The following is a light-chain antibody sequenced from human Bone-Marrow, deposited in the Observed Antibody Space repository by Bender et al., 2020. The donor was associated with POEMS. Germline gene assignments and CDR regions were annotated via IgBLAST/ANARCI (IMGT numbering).Light chain of an antibody. Sequence: SYVLTQPPSVAVAPGKTARITCGGNNIGSKSVHWYQQKPGQAPVLVMSYDSDRPSGIPERFSGSNSGSTATLTISRVEAGDEADYYCQVWDGDTDLVVFGGGAKLTVL. J-gene: IGLJ2*01. CDR3: QVWDGDTDLVV. CDR2: YDS. V-gene: IGLV3-21*04. CDR1: NIGSKS.